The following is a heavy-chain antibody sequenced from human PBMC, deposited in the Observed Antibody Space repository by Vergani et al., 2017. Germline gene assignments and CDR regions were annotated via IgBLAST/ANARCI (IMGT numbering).Heavy chain of an antibody. J-gene: IGHJ3*02. V-gene: IGHV3-53*01. CDR2: IYSGGST. D-gene: IGHD3-3*01. Sequence: EVQLVESGGGLIQPGGSLRLSCAASGFTVSSNYMSWVRQAPGKGLEWVSVIYSGGSTYYADSVKGRFTISRDNSKNTRYLQMNSLRAEDTAVYYCARGRPYDFWSGYYMALDAFDIWGQGTMVTVSS. CDR1: GFTVSSNY. CDR3: ARGRPYDFWSGYYMALDAFDI.